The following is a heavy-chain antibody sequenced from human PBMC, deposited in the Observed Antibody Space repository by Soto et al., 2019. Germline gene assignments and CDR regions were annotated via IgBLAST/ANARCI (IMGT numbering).Heavy chain of an antibody. Sequence: SETLSLTCTVSGGSISSYYWSWIRQPPGKRLEWIGYIYYSGSTNYNPSLKSRVTISVDTSKNQFSLKLSSVTAADTAVYYCARVRYGDYGDNYYYYYMDVWGKGTTVTVSS. J-gene: IGHJ6*03. CDR1: GGSISSYY. CDR3: ARVRYGDYGDNYYYYYMDV. CDR2: IYYSGST. D-gene: IGHD4-17*01. V-gene: IGHV4-59*01.